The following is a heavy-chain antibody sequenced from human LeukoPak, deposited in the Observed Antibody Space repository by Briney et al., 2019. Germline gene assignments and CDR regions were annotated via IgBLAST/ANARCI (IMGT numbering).Heavy chain of an antibody. D-gene: IGHD3-16*02. Sequence: GGSLRLSCAASGFTFSSYWMSWVRQAPGGGLEWVANIKQDGSEKYYVDSVKGRFTISRDNDKNSLFLQMTSLSAEDTAVYYCARVGGRYSPLGYWGQGTLVTVSS. V-gene: IGHV3-7*01. J-gene: IGHJ4*02. CDR1: GFTFSSYW. CDR2: IKQDGSEK. CDR3: ARVGGRYSPLGY.